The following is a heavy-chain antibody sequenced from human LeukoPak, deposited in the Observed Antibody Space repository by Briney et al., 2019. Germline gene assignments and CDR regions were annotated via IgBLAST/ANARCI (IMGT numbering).Heavy chain of an antibody. Sequence: SETLSLTCAVYGGSFSGYYWSWIRQPPGKGLEWIGEINHSGSTNYNPSLKSRVTISVDTSKNQFSLKLSSVTAADTAVYYCARGAPPPMQPIQYWGQGTLVTVSS. V-gene: IGHV4-34*01. CDR1: GGSFSGYY. D-gene: IGHD6-13*01. CDR3: ARGAPPPMQPIQY. CDR2: INHSGST. J-gene: IGHJ4*02.